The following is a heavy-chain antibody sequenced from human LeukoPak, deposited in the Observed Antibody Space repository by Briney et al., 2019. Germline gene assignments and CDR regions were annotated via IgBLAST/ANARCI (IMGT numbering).Heavy chain of an antibody. CDR2: ISGSGGST. CDR3: AKAYSITIFGVAPDYMDV. V-gene: IGHV3-23*01. D-gene: IGHD3-3*01. CDR1: GFTFSSYA. J-gene: IGHJ6*03. Sequence: GGSLRLSCAASGFTFSSYAMSWVRQAPGKGLEWVPAISGSGGSTYYADSVKGRFTISRDNSKNTLYLQMNSLRAEDTAVYYCAKAYSITIFGVAPDYMDVWGKGTTVTVSS.